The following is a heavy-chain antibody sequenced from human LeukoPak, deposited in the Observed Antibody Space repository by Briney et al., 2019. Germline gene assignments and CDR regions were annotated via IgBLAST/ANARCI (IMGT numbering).Heavy chain of an antibody. CDR2: IWYDGSNK. J-gene: IGHJ3*02. V-gene: IGHV3-30*02. Sequence: PGGSLRFSCAASGFTLSSFGMHWVRQAPGKGLEWVAVIWYDGSNKYYADSVKGRFTISRDNSKNTLYLQMNSLRAEDTAVYYCAKDRATVVTFAFDIWGQGTMVTVSS. CDR1: GFTLSSFG. CDR3: AKDRATVVTFAFDI. D-gene: IGHD4-23*01.